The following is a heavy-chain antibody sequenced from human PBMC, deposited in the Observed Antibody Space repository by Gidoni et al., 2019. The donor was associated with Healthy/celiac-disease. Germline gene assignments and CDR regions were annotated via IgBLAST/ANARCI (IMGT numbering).Heavy chain of an antibody. CDR1: GYTFTSYD. CDR3: ARGRYSYGRRPSYYYYYMDV. J-gene: IGHJ6*03. V-gene: IGHV1-8*01. D-gene: IGHD5-18*01. CDR2: MNPNSGNT. Sequence: QVQLVQSGAEVTKPGASVKVSCKASGYTFTSYDINWVRQATGQGLEWMGWMNPNSGNTGYAQKFQGRVTMTRNTSISTAYMELSSLRSEDTAVYYCARGRYSYGRRPSYYYYYMDVWGKGTTVTVSS.